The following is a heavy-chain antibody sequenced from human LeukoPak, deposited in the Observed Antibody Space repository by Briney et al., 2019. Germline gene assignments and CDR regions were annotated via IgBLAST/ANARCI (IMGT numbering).Heavy chain of an antibody. CDR1: GGSFSGYY. J-gene: IGHJ4*02. Sequence: LSETLSLTCAVYGGSFSGYYWSWIRQPPGKGLEWIGEINHSGSTNYNPSLKSRVTISVDTSKNQFSLKLSSVTAADTAVYYCAREGYCSSTSCYGFSYWGQGTLVTVSS. V-gene: IGHV4-34*01. CDR3: AREGYCSSTSCYGFSY. CDR2: INHSGST. D-gene: IGHD2-2*01.